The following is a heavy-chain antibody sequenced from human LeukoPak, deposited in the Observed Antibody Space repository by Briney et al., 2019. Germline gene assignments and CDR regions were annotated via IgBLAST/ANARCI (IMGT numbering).Heavy chain of an antibody. D-gene: IGHD1-14*01. V-gene: IGHV4-59*08. J-gene: IGHJ4*02. Sequence: PSETLSLTCTVSGGSISSYYWSWIRQPPGKGLEWIGYIYYSGSTNYNPSLKSRVTISVDTSKNQFSLKLSSVTAADTAVYYCARHRVFPPRNSNWGQGTLVTVSS. CDR3: ARHRVFPPRNSN. CDR2: IYYSGST. CDR1: GGSISSYY.